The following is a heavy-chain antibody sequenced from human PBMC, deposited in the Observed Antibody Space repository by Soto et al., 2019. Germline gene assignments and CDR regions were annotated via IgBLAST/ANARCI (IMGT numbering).Heavy chain of an antibody. CDR1: GFTFSSYA. V-gene: IGHV3-30-3*01. CDR2: ISYDGSNK. CDR3: ARAIHTNSQYGSGSPDNYYYGMDV. Sequence: GGSLRLSCAASGFTFSSYAMHWVRQAPGKGLEWVAVISYDGSNKYYADSVKGRFTISRDNSKNTLYLQMNSLRAEDTAVYYCARAIHTNSQYGSGSPDNYYYGMDVWGQGTTVTVSS. D-gene: IGHD3-10*01. J-gene: IGHJ6*02.